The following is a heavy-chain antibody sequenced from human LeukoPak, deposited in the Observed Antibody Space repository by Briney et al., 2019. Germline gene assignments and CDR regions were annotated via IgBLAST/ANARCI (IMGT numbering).Heavy chain of an antibody. CDR2: IYYSGST. V-gene: IGHV4-39*01. D-gene: IGHD3-3*01. CDR3: ARHGGEGDFWSGYFDY. Sequence: SETLSLTCTVSGDSISSSSHYWGWIRQPPGKGLEWIGSIYYSGSTYYNPSLKSRVTISVDTSKNQFSLKLSSVTAADTAVYYCARHGGEGDFWSGYFDYWGQGTLVTVSS. CDR1: GDSISSSSHY. J-gene: IGHJ4*02.